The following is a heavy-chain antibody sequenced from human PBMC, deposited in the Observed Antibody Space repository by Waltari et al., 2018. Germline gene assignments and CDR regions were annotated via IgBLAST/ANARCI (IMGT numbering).Heavy chain of an antibody. Sequence: EVHLLESGGDLVQTGGSLRLSWAASGFDFSHSAMSWVRQAPGKGLEWVSVISTSGVSAKYADSVQGRFTISRDNSKKTLHLQMNSLRVEDTAVYYCVKGTERYGGWAPIFDSWGQGTQVTVSS. D-gene: IGHD6-19*01. CDR3: VKGTERYGGWAPIFDS. CDR1: GFDFSHSA. CDR2: ISTSGVSA. J-gene: IGHJ4*02. V-gene: IGHV3-23*01.